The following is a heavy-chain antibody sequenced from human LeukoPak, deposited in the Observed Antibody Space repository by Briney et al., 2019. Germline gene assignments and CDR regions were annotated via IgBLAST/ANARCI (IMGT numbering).Heavy chain of an antibody. V-gene: IGHV3-23*01. CDR3: ARDQESYLVYFDY. CDR1: GFTFSSYA. CDR2: ISGSGAST. D-gene: IGHD2/OR15-2a*01. Sequence: PGGSLRLSCAASGFTFSSYAMSWVRQAPGKGLEWVSLISGSGASTYYPDSVKGRFTISRDNAKNSLYLQMNSLRAEDTAVHYCARDQESYLVYFDYWGQGTLVTVSS. J-gene: IGHJ4*02.